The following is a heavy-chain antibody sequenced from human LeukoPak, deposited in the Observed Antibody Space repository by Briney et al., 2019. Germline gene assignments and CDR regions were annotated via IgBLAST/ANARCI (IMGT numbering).Heavy chain of an antibody. Sequence: PGGSLRLSCAASGFTFDDYGMNWVRQAPGKGLEWVSGINWNGGSTGYADSVKGRFTISRDNAKNALYVQMNSLRAEDTAFYYCARGPYYYDSSGPHYWGQGTLVTVSS. D-gene: IGHD3-22*01. V-gene: IGHV3-20*04. J-gene: IGHJ4*02. CDR1: GFTFDDYG. CDR2: INWNGGST. CDR3: ARGPYYYDSSGPHY.